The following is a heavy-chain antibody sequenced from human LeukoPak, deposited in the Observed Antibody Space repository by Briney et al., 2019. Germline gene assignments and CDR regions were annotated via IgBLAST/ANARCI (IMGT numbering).Heavy chain of an antibody. D-gene: IGHD2-21*02. CDR3: ARLHGGDSESNWFDP. Sequence: GESLKISCKGSGYSFTSYWISWVRQMPGKGLEWMGIIYPGDSDTRYSPSFQGQVTISADKSISTAYLQWSSLKASDTAMYYCARLHGGDSESNWFDPWGQGTLVTVSS. J-gene: IGHJ5*02. CDR2: IYPGDSDT. CDR1: GYSFTSYW. V-gene: IGHV5-51*01.